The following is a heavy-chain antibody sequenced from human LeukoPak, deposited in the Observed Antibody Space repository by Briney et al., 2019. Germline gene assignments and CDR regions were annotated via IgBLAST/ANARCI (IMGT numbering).Heavy chain of an antibody. CDR1: DDSITMYY. CDR2: IFYSGST. D-gene: IGHD2-15*01. Sequence: SETLSLTCTVSDDSITMYYWSWIRQPPGKGLEWIGYIFYSGSTKYNPSLKSRVTISVDTSKNQFSLKLSSVTAADTAVYYCARDHLGYCSGGSCWPDAFDIWGQGTMVTVSS. J-gene: IGHJ3*02. V-gene: IGHV4-59*01. CDR3: ARDHLGYCSGGSCWPDAFDI.